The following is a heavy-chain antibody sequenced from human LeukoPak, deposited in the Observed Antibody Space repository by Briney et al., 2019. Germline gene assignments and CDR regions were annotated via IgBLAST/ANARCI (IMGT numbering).Heavy chain of an antibody. D-gene: IGHD1-26*01. CDR2: INPSGGST. V-gene: IGHV1-46*01. CDR1: GYTFTSYY. CDR3: ARGAGWELPLNWFDP. J-gene: IGHJ5*02. Sequence: ASVKVSCKASGYTFTSYYMHWVRQAPGQGLEWMGIINPSGGSTSYAQKFQGRVTMTRDTSTSTVYMELSSLRSDDTAVYYCARGAGWELPLNWFDPWGQGTLVTVSS.